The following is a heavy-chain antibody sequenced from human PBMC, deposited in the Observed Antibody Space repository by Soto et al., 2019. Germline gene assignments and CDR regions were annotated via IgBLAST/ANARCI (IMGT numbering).Heavy chain of an antibody. CDR3: ARESRPGDYDSSGYYPAFDY. CDR2: IDPSDSYT. J-gene: IGHJ4*02. Sequence: PGESLKISCKGSGYSFTSYWISWVRQMPGKGLEWMGRIDPSDSYTNYSPSFQGHVTISADKSISTAYLQWSSLKASDTAMYYCARESRPGDYDSSGYYPAFDYWGQGTLVTVSS. D-gene: IGHD3-22*01. V-gene: IGHV5-10-1*01. CDR1: GYSFTSYW.